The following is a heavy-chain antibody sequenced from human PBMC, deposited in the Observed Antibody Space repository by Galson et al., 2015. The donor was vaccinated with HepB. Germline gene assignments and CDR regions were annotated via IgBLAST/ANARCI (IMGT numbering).Heavy chain of an antibody. CDR2: MNPNSGNT. CDR3: ARVPLGSCSSTSCYYYYYMDV. V-gene: IGHV1-8*01. CDR1: GYTFTSYD. D-gene: IGHD2-2*01. Sequence: SVKVSCKASGYTFTSYDINWVRQATGQGLEWMGWMNPNSGNTGYAQKFQGRVTMTRNTSISTAYMELSSLRSEDTAVYYCARVPLGSCSSTSCYYYYYMDVWGKGTTVTVSS. J-gene: IGHJ6*03.